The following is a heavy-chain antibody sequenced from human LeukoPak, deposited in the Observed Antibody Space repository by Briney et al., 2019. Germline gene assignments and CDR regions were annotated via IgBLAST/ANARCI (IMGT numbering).Heavy chain of an antibody. J-gene: IGHJ4*02. Sequence: SETLSLTCTVSGYSITSGYYWGWIRQTPGKGLEWIGSSYHTGSTLYNPSLKSRVTISVDPSKNQFSLKLSSVIVADTAVYYCASSLYSYGSDYWGQGTLVTVSS. D-gene: IGHD5-18*01. CDR1: GYSITSGYY. CDR3: ASSLYSYGSDY. CDR2: SYHTGST. V-gene: IGHV4-38-2*02.